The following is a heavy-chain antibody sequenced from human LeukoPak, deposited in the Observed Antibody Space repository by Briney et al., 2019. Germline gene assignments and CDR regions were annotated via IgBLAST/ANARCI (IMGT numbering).Heavy chain of an antibody. J-gene: IGHJ4*02. CDR2: IIPIFGTA. Sequence: PGASVKVSCKASGYTFTSYGISWVRQAPGQGLEWMGRIIPIFGTANYAQKFQGRVTITTDESTSTAYMELSSLRSEDTAVYYCAREDYYGSGSHPFDYWGQGTLVTVSS. D-gene: IGHD3-10*01. CDR1: GYTFTSYG. V-gene: IGHV1-69*05. CDR3: AREDYYGSGSHPFDY.